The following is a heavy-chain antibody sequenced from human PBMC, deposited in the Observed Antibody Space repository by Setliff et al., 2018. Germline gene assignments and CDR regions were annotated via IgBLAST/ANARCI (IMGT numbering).Heavy chain of an antibody. Sequence: PGASLKISCKGSGYSLTSYWIGWVRQVPGKGLEWMGIIYPGDSDTRYSPSFQGQVTISADKSISTAYLQWSSLKASDTAIYYCARVGPLTDDAFDIWGQGTKVTVSS. J-gene: IGHJ3*02. V-gene: IGHV5-51*01. CDR3: ARVGPLTDDAFDI. CDR1: GYSLTSYW. CDR2: IYPGDSDT. D-gene: IGHD1-26*01.